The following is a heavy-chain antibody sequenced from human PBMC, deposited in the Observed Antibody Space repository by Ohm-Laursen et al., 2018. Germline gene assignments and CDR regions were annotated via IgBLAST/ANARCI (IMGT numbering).Heavy chain of an antibody. CDR1: GLTFSSYW. CDR3: ARDKDYTFDY. J-gene: IGHJ4*02. V-gene: IGHV3-7*01. D-gene: IGHD4-11*01. Sequence: SLRLSCTASGLTFSSYWMSWVRQAPGKGLEWVANIKQDGSEKYLVDSVEGRFTISRDNAKNSLYLQMNSLRAEDTAVYYCARDKDYTFDYWGQGTLVTVSS. CDR2: IKQDGSEK.